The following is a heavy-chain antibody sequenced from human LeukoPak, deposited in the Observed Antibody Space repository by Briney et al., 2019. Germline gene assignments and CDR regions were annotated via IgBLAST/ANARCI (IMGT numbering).Heavy chain of an antibody. Sequence: PGGSLRLSCAASGFTFDDYGMNWVRQAPGKGLEWVSAISGSGGSTYYADSVKGRFTISRDNAKNSLYLQMNSLRAEDTAVYYCARGSRLTFDYWGQGTLVTVSS. V-gene: IGHV3-20*04. J-gene: IGHJ4*02. CDR2: ISGSGGST. CDR3: ARGSRLTFDY. CDR1: GFTFDDYG.